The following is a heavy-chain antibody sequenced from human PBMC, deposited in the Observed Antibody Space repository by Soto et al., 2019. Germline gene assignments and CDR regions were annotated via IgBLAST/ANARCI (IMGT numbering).Heavy chain of an antibody. CDR2: IIPTLGTP. CDR1: GGTFSTHA. Sequence: QVQLVQSGAEVKKPGSSVKVSCKASGGTFSTHAISWVRQSPGQGLEWLGGIIPTLGTPNYAQKLQGRVTVTADEYTSTAYMELSRLTSDDTAVYYCARAAFRSGYYGYYYGMDAWGQGTAVNV. D-gene: IGHD3-3*01. V-gene: IGHV1-69*01. CDR3: ARAAFRSGYYGYYYGMDA. J-gene: IGHJ6*02.